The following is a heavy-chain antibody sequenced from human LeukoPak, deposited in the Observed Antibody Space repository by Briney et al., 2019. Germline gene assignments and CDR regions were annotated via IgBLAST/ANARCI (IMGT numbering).Heavy chain of an antibody. CDR1: GGSISSSSYY. CDR2: IYYSGST. V-gene: IGHV4-39*07. J-gene: IGHJ4*02. CDR3: AGSGSYHIDY. Sequence: KSSETLSLTCTVSGGSISSSSYYWGWIRQPPGKGLEWIGSIYYSGSTYYNPSLKSRVTISVDTSKNQFSLKLSSVTAADTAVYYCAGSGSYHIDYWGQGTLVTVSS. D-gene: IGHD1-26*01.